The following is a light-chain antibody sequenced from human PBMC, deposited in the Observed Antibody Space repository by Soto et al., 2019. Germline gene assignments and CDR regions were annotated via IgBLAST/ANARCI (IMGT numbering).Light chain of an antibody. CDR2: DVS. CDR3: SSSISSSTLVV. Sequence: QSALTQPASVSGSPGQSITISCTGTTSDVGGYNYVSWYQQHPGKAPKLMIYDVSNRPSGVSNRFSGSKSGNTASLTISGLQAEDDAAYYCSSSISSSTLVVFGGGTKLTVL. V-gene: IGLV2-14*01. J-gene: IGLJ2*01. CDR1: TSDVGGYNY.